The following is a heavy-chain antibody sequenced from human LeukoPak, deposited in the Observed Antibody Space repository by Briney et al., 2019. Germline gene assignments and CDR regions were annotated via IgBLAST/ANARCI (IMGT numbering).Heavy chain of an antibody. D-gene: IGHD1-1*01. CDR3: ASLPYNWNAHFGDY. V-gene: IGHV3-30*02. CDR2: IASDGNYK. J-gene: IGHJ4*02. CDR1: GFTFSHYG. Sequence: PGGSLRLSCAAAGFTFSHYGMHWVRQAPGKGLEWVAYIASDGNYKDYADSVKGRFTISRDNSRNTMYLQMDNLRAEDTAVYYCASLPYNWNAHFGDYWGQGTLVSVAS.